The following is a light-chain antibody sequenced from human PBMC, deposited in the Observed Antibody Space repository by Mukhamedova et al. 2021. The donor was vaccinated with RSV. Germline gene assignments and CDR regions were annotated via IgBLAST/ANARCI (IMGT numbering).Light chain of an antibody. Sequence: GERVTLSCRASQSVSSPYLAWYQQRPGQAPRLLIYGASNRATGLPDRFSGSGSGTDFTLTISRLEPEDFAVYYCQQYGSSLFTFGP. CDR2: GAS. V-gene: IGKV3-20*01. J-gene: IGKJ3*01. CDR3: QQYGSSLFT. CDR1: QSVSSPY.